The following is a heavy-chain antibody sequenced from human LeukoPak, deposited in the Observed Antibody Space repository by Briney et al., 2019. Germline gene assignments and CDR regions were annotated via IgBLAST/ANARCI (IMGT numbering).Heavy chain of an antibody. D-gene: IGHD1-26*01. V-gene: IGHV3-23*01. CDR2: ISGSGGST. J-gene: IGHJ6*02. Sequence: GGSLRLSCAASGFTFSSYAMSWVRQAPGKGLEWVSAISGSGGSTYYADSVKGRFTISRDNSKNTLYLQMNSLRAEDTAVYYCATDPNPSLGETSRWELLRGRDHYYYYYGMDVWGQGTTVTVSS. CDR1: GFTFSSYA. CDR3: ATDPNPSLGETSRWELLRGRDHYYYYYGMDV.